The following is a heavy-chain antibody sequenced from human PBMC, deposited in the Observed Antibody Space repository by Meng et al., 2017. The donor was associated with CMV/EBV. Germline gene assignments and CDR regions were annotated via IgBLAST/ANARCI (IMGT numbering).Heavy chain of an antibody. CDR2: ISAYNGNT. J-gene: IGHJ4*02. D-gene: IGHD7-27*01. CDR3: ARDLGNPPDY. V-gene: IGHV1-18*01. Sequence: SCNASGYTFTRYGISWVRQAPGQGLEWMGWISAYNGNTNSAQKLQGRVTMTTDTSTSTAYMELRSLRSDDTAVYYCARDLGNPPDYWGQGTLVTVSS. CDR1: GYTFTRYG.